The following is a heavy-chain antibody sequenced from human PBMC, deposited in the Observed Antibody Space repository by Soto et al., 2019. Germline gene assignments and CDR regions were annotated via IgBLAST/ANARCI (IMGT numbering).Heavy chain of an antibody. CDR1: GGSFSGYY. J-gene: IGHJ6*02. CDR3: ARQDYVWGSYRPGYGMDV. Sequence: SETLSLTCAVYGGSFSGYYWSWIRQPPGKGLEWIGEINHSGSTNYNPSLKSRVTISVDTSKNQFPLKLSSVTAADTAVYYCARQDYVWGSYRPGYGMDVWGQGTTVTVSS. V-gene: IGHV4-34*01. CDR2: INHSGST. D-gene: IGHD3-16*02.